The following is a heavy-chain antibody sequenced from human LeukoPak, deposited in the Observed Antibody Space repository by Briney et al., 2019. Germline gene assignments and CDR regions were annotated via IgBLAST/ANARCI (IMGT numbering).Heavy chain of an antibody. D-gene: IGHD2-15*01. CDR3: ARSDCSGGSCYSEGIGDY. Sequence: ASVKVSCKASGYTFTTYTIGWVRQAPGQGLEWMGWISAYNGNTNYAQKLQGRVTVTTDTSTSTAYMELRSLRSDDTAVYYCARSDCSGGSCYSEGIGDYWGQGTLVTVSS. CDR1: GYTFTTYT. CDR2: ISAYNGNT. V-gene: IGHV1-18*01. J-gene: IGHJ4*02.